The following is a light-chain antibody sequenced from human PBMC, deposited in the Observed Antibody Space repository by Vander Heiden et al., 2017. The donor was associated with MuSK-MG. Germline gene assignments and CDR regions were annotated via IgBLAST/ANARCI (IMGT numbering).Light chain of an antibody. CDR2: VAS. V-gene: IGKV1-39*01. J-gene: IGKJ1*01. CDR1: QSISSY. CDR3: QQSYSIPWT. Sequence: DIQMTQSPSSLSASVGDRVTITCRASQSISSYLNWYQQKPEKAPKLLIYVASSLQSGVPSRFSGSGSGTDFTLTISSLQPEDFATYYCQQSYSIPWTFGQGTKVEIK.